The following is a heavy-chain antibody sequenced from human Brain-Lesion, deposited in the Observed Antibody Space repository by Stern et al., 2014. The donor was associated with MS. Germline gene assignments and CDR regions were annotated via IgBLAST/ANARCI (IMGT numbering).Heavy chain of an antibody. Sequence: QVQLQESGPGLVKPSGTLSLTCAVSGGSISSSNWWSWVRQSPGKGLEWIGESHHSGSTIYNPSLNSRVNVSVDKSKNRFSLTLSFVPAADPALYFCARFPASRPHVFDSWGQGTLVTVSS. J-gene: IGHJ4*02. CDR3: ARFPASRPHVFDS. CDR2: SHHSGST. D-gene: IGHD6-13*01. CDR1: GGSISSSNW. V-gene: IGHV4-4*02.